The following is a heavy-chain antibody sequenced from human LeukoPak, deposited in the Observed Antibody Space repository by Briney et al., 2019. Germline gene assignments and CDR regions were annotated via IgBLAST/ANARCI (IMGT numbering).Heavy chain of an antibody. CDR2: TYYRSKWYY. J-gene: IGHJ2*01. D-gene: IGHD5-12*01. CDR3: ARTKVATTWNFDL. V-gene: IGHV6-1*01. Sequence: SQTLSLTCAISGDSVSDNNGAWHWIRQSPTRGLEWLGRTYYRSKWYYDYAESVKSRITINPDTAKNQFSVQLNSVTPEDTAVYYCARTKVATTWNFDLWGRGTLVIVSS. CDR1: GDSVSDNNGA.